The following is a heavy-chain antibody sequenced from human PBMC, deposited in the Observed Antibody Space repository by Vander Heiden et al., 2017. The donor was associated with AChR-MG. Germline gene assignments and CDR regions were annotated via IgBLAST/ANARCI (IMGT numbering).Heavy chain of an antibody. V-gene: IGHV3-30*18. Sequence: VQLVASGGGVVQPGRSLRLPFAASGFPFSSHGMHWVRQAQGKGLEWVAVISYDGSNKYYADSVKGRFTISRDNSKNTLYLQMNSLRAEDTAVYYCANGRYSSGWYQAEDFDYWGQGTLVTVSS. D-gene: IGHD6-19*01. CDR3: ANGRYSSGWYQAEDFDY. CDR1: GFPFSSHG. CDR2: ISYDGSNK. J-gene: IGHJ4*02.